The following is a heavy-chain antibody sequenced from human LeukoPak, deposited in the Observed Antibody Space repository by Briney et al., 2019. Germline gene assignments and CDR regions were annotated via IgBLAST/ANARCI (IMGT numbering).Heavy chain of an antibody. CDR1: GFMFHDYD. CDR2: ISGYGGST. D-gene: IGHD6-19*01. Sequence: SGGSLRLFCAVPGFMFHDYDIHWVRQARGKGLEWVSLISGYGGSTFYADSVKGRFTISRDNSKNSLYLQMSSLRSEDTALYYCARERESSGWYDYWGQGTLVTVSS. V-gene: IGHV3-43*02. J-gene: IGHJ4*02. CDR3: ARERESSGWYDY.